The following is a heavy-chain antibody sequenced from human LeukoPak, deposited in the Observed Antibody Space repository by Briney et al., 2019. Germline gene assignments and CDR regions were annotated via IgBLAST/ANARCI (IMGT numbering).Heavy chain of an antibody. CDR3: ARDDSHGYHFFDS. V-gene: IGHV3-21*01. J-gene: IGHJ4*02. CDR2: ISGSGEFI. D-gene: IGHD3-22*01. CDR1: GFTFSSYS. Sequence: PGGSLRLSCAASGFTFSSYSMNWIRRTPGKGLEWVSSISGSGEFIYYVDSVRGRFTISRDNGKNSLYLQMNSLRPEDTAVYYCARDDSHGYHFFDSWGQGTLVTVSS.